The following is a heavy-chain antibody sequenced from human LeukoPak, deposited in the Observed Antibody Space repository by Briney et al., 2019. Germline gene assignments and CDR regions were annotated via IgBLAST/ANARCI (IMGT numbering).Heavy chain of an antibody. CDR1: GGSFSGYY. J-gene: IGHJ3*02. CDR3: ARRPSMTRGAFDI. CDR2: INHSGST. Sequence: SETLSLTCAVYGGSFSGYYWSWIRQPPGKGLEWIGEINHSGSTNYNPSLKSRVTISVDTSKNQFSLKLSSVTAADTAVYYCARRPSMTRGAFDIWGQGTMVTVSS. V-gene: IGHV4-34*01.